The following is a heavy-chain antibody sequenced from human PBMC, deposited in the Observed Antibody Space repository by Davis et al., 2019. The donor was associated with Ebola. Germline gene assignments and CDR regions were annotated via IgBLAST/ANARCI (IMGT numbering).Heavy chain of an antibody. CDR1: GGSIISYY. J-gene: IGHJ4*02. CDR3: AIKGYDSSGYYFDY. Sequence: PSETLSLTCTVSGGSIISYYWSWIRQPPGKGLEWIGYIYYSGSTNYNPSLKSRVTISVDTSKNQFSLKLSSVTAADTAVYYCAIKGYDSSGYYFDYWGQGTLVTVSS. V-gene: IGHV4-59*01. CDR2: IYYSGST. D-gene: IGHD3-22*01.